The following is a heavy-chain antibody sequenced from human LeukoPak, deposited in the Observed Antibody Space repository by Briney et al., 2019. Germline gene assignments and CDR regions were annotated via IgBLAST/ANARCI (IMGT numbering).Heavy chain of an antibody. CDR1: GFTFSSYA. J-gene: IGHJ4*02. V-gene: IGHV3-30-3*01. CDR2: ISYDGSNK. CDR3: ARERYGNYN. Sequence: PGRSLRLSCAASGFTFSSYAMHWVRQAPGKGLEWVAVISYDGSNKYYADSVKGRFTISRDNSKNTLYLQMNSLRAEDTAVYYCARERYGNYNWGQGTLVTVSS. D-gene: IGHD4-11*01.